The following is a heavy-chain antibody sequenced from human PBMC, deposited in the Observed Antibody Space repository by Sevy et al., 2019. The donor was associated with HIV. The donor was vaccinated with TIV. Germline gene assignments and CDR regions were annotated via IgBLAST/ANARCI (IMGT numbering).Heavy chain of an antibody. V-gene: IGHV3-72*01. CDR1: GFTFSDHY. CDR2: IRNKADSYTT. D-gene: IGHD6-13*01. CDR3: ATHAGIAAAGRVFDY. J-gene: IGHJ4*02. Sequence: GGSLRLSCAASGFTFSDHYMEWVRQAPGKGLEWVGRIRNKADSYTTEYAASVKGRFTISSDDSKNSLYLLRNSLKTEDTAVYYCATHAGIAAAGRVFDYWGQGTLVTVSS.